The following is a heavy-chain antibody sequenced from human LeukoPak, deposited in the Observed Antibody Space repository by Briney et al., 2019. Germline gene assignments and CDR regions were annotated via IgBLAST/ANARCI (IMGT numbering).Heavy chain of an antibody. CDR2: INPNSGGT. CDR3: ARDLYGSSSWPNFDY. CDR1: GYTFTGYY. V-gene: IGHV1-2*02. D-gene: IGHD6-13*01. Sequence: ASVKVSCKASGYTFTGYYMHWVRQAPGQGLEWMGWINPNSGGTNYAQKFQGRVTMTRDTSISTAYMEMSRLRSDDTAVYYCARDLYGSSSWPNFDYWGQGTLVTVSS. J-gene: IGHJ4*02.